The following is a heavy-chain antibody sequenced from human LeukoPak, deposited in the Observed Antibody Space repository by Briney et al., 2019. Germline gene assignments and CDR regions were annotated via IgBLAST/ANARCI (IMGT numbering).Heavy chain of an antibody. V-gene: IGHV1-69*13. Sequence: GASVKVSCKASGGTFTNYAISWVRQAPGQGLEWMGGIIPLLGTPNYAQKFQGRVTITADDSTSTAYMELTSLRSEDTAVYYRAEDSSMVTTRAPYYYYYLDVWGQGTTVTVSS. J-gene: IGHJ6*02. D-gene: IGHD4-17*01. CDR2: IIPLLGTP. CDR1: GGTFTNYA. CDR3: AEDSSMVTTRAPYYYYYLDV.